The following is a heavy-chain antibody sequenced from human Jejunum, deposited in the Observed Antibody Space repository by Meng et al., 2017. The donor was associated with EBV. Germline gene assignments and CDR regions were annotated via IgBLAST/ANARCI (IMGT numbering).Heavy chain of an antibody. V-gene: IGHV3-74*01. CDR1: GFTLSSYW. CDR3: VRGPPPDT. J-gene: IGHJ5*02. CDR2: INSDGSKT. Sequence: EVQRVEAGVGLVQPGDSLRLSCAASGFTLSSYWMHWVRQAPGKGLVWVSRINSDGSKTNYADSVKGRFTISRDIAKNTLYLQLNSLRADDTAVYYCVRGPPPDTWGQGTLVTVSS.